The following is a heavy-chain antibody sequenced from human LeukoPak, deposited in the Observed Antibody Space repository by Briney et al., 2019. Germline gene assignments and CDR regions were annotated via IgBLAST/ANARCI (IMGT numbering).Heavy chain of an antibody. V-gene: IGHV1-24*01. CDR1: GYTLTELS. J-gene: IGHJ4*02. Sequence: APVTVSCKVSGYTLTELSMHWVRQAPGKGLEWMGGFDPEDGETIYAQKVQGRVTMTEDTSTDKAYMELSSLRSEDTAVYYCATVPLYGAGYFDYWGQGTLVTVSS. CDR2: FDPEDGET. D-gene: IGHD4/OR15-4a*01. CDR3: ATVPLYGAGYFDY.